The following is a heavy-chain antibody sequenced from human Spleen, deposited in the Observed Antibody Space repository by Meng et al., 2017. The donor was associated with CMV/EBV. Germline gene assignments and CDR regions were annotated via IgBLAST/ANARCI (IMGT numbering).Heavy chain of an antibody. V-gene: IGHV5-51*01. CDR3: ARHVPLGSSWYSDY. D-gene: IGHD6-13*01. CDR1: GYSFSNYW. J-gene: IGHJ4*02. Sequence: GESLKISCQGSGYSFSNYWIGWVRQMPGKGLEWMGIIYPADSDIRYNPSFEGQVTISADKSISTAYLQWTSLKASDTAMYYCARHVPLGSSWYSDYWGQGTLVTVSS. CDR2: IYPADSDI.